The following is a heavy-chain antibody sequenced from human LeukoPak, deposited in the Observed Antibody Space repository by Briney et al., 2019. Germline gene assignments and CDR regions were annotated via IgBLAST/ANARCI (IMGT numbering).Heavy chain of an antibody. CDR3: ARRQSVVVPAAINWFDP. Sequence: PSETLSLTCTVSGGSISSGGYYWSWIRQHPGKGLEWIGYIYYSGSTYYNPSLKSRVTISVDTSKNQFSLKLSSVTAADTAVYYCARRQSVVVPAAINWFDPWGQGTLVTVSS. CDR2: IYYSGST. CDR1: GGSISSGGYY. D-gene: IGHD2-2*01. V-gene: IGHV4-31*03. J-gene: IGHJ5*02.